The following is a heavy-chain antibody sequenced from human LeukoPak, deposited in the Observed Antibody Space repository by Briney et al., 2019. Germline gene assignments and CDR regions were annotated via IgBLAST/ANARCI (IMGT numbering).Heavy chain of an antibody. D-gene: IGHD2-2*02. CDR3: ARGVPAAIFGELEYYYYMDV. J-gene: IGHJ6*03. CDR2: ISAYNGNT. CDR1: GYTLSELS. V-gene: IGHV1-18*01. Sequence: GASVKVSCKVSGYTLSELSIHWVRQAPGQGLEWMGWISAYNGNTNYAQKLQGRVTMTTDTSTSTAYMELRSLRSDNTAVYYCARGVPAAIFGELEYYYYMDVWGKGTTVTVSS.